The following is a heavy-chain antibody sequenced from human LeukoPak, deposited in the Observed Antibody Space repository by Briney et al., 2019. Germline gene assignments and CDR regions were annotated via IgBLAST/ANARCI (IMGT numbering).Heavy chain of an antibody. D-gene: IGHD2-2*01. CDR3: APQRLVVAPQAFDI. Sequence: GGSLRLSCATSGFTFSDYAMTWVRQAPGKGLEWVSAISISGGSTYYADSVKGRFTISRDNSKNTLYLQMNSLRAEDTAVYYCAPQRLVVAPQAFDIWGQGTMVTVSS. J-gene: IGHJ3*02. CDR1: GFTFSDYA. CDR2: ISISGGST. V-gene: IGHV3-23*01.